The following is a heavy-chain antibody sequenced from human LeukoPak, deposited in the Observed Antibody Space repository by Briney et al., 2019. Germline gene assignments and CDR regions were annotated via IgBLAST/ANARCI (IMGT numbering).Heavy chain of an antibody. V-gene: IGHV4-59*08. D-gene: IGHD3-10*01. CDR2: IYYTGST. CDR1: GGSISNYY. CDR3: ARGRDYYGSGRPPDY. Sequence: SETLSLTCTVSGGSISNYYWTWIRQPPGKGLEWIGYIYYTGSTNYNPSLKSRVTISVDTSKNQFSLKLSSVTAADTAVYHCARGRDYYGSGRPPDYWGQGTLVTVSS. J-gene: IGHJ4*02.